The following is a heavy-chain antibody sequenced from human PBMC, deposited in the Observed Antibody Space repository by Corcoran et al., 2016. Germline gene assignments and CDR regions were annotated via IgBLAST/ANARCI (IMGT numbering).Heavy chain of an antibody. Sequence: QVQLVQSGAEVKKPGSSVKVSCKASGGTFSKYGLTWVRQAPGQGLEWMGGIIPIFATTNYAQKFQGSVTITADKSTSTAYMDLSSLKSEDTAMYYCAGGFPHIGYAYYHAMDVWGQGTTVTVYS. D-gene: IGHD5-18*01. V-gene: IGHV1-69*06. CDR1: GGTFSKYG. CDR2: IIPIFATT. CDR3: AGGFPHIGYAYYHAMDV. J-gene: IGHJ6*02.